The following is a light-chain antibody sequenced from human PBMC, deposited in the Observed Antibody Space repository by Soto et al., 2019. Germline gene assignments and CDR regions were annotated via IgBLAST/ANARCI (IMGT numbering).Light chain of an antibody. CDR3: QQYNSDQWT. CDR1: QSINSW. V-gene: IGKV1-5*03. CDR2: MAS. J-gene: IGKJ1*01. Sequence: DIQMTQSPSTLSASVGDRVTITCRASQSINSWLAWYQQKPGKAPRLLIHMASSLQSGVPSRFSGSGSGTKFTLTISSLQPDDFATYYCQQYNSDQWTFGQGTKVEIQ.